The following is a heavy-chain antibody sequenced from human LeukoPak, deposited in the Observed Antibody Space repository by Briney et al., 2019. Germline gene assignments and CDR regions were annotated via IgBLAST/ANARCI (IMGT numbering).Heavy chain of an antibody. V-gene: IGHV4-59*01. CDR1: GGSISSYY. CDR2: IYYSGST. CDR3: AGGYSYSRYYFDY. Sequence: SETLSLTCTVSGGSISSYYWSWIRQPPGKGLEWIGYIYYSGSTHYNPSLKSRVTISLDTSKNQFSLKLSSVTAADTAAYFCAGGYSYSRYYFDYWGQGTLVTVSS. J-gene: IGHJ4*02. D-gene: IGHD5-18*01.